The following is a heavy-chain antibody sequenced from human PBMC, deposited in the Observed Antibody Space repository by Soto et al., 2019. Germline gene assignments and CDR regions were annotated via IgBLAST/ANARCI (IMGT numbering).Heavy chain of an antibody. J-gene: IGHJ5*02. CDR3: ARGGETMIVVVPFDP. CDR1: GFTFSSYG. CDR2: IWYDGSNK. V-gene: IGHV3-33*01. Sequence: HPGGSLRLSCAASGFTFSSYGMHWVRQAPGKGLEWVAVIWYDGSNKYYADSVKGRFTISRDNSKNTLYLQMNSLRAEDTAVYYSARGGETMIVVVPFDPWGQGTLVTVSS. D-gene: IGHD3-22*01.